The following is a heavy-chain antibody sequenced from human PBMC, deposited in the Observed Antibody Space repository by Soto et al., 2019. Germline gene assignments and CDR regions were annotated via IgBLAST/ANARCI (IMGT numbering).Heavy chain of an antibody. CDR2: INSDGSST. J-gene: IGHJ4*02. Sequence: PGGSLRLSCVASGLTFSNYWMHWVRQAPGKGLVWVSRINSDGSSTSYADSVKGRFTISRDNAKNTLYLQMNSLRPEDTAVYYCARVTPRIAAADQADYWGQGTLVTVSS. D-gene: IGHD6-13*01. CDR1: GLTFSNYW. V-gene: IGHV3-74*01. CDR3: ARVTPRIAAADQADY.